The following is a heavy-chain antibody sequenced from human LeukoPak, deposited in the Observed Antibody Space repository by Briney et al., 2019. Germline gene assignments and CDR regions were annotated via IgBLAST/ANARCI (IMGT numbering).Heavy chain of an antibody. V-gene: IGHV4-30-4*08. CDR1: GGSISSGDYY. CDR2: IYYSGST. J-gene: IGHJ4*02. Sequence: PSQTLSLTCTVSGGSISSGDYYWSWIRQLPVKGLEWIGYIYYSGSTYYNPSLKSRVTISVDTSKNQFSLKLSSVTAADTAVYYCARVPRGYSYGLLDYWGQGTLVTVSS. CDR3: ARVPRGYSYGLLDY. D-gene: IGHD5-18*01.